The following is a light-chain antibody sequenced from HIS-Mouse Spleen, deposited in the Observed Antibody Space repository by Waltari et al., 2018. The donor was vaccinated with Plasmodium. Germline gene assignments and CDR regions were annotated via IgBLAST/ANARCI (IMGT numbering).Light chain of an antibody. CDR3: QQYNSYSYT. CDR1: QGISSY. J-gene: IGKJ2*01. CDR2: AAS. V-gene: IGKV1-9*01. Sequence: DIQLTQSPSFLSASVGDRVTITCRASQGISSYLAWYQQKPGKAPKLLIYAASTLQIGVPSRFSGSGSGTEFTLTISSLQPEDFATYYCQQYNSYSYTFGQGTKLEIK.